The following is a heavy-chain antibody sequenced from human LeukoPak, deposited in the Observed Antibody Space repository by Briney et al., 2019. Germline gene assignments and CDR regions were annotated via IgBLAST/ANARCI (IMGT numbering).Heavy chain of an antibody. CDR2: IYYSGST. V-gene: IGHV4-59*08. Sequence: SETLSLTCNVSGGSIYTYYWSWIRHPPGKRLEWIGYIYYSGSTNYNPSLKSRVTISIDTSKNQFSLKLSSVTAADTAVYYCARSNVVVPSITKGYYYYAMDVWGQGTTDTVSS. J-gene: IGHJ6*02. D-gene: IGHD2-2*01. CDR3: ARSNVVVPSITKGYYYYAMDV. CDR1: GGSIYTYY.